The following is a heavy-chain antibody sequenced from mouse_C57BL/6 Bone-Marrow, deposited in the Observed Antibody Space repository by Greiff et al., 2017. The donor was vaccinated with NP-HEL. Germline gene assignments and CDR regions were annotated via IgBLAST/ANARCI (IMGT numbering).Heavy chain of an antibody. V-gene: IGHV14-4*01. CDR1: GFNIKDDY. CDR2: IDPENGDT. J-gene: IGHJ2*01. CDR3: MTTVEDFDY. D-gene: IGHD1-1*01. Sequence: EVKVVESGAELVRPGASVKLSCTASGFNIKDDYMHWVKQRPEQGLEWIGWIDPENGDTEYASKFQGKATITADTSSNTAYLQLSSLTSEDTAVYYCMTTVEDFDYWGQGTTLTVSS.